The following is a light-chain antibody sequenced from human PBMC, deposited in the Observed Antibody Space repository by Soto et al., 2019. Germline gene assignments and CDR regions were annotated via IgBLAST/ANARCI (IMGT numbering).Light chain of an antibody. J-gene: IGLJ3*02. CDR2: EVS. Sequence: QSALTQPASVSGSPGQSITISCTGTSSDVGGYNYVSWYQQHPGKAPKLMIYEVSNRPSGVSNRLSGSKSGNTASLTISGLQAADEADYYCSSYTTISTLEVFGGGTKLTVL. CDR3: SSYTTISTLEV. V-gene: IGLV2-14*01. CDR1: SSDVGGYNY.